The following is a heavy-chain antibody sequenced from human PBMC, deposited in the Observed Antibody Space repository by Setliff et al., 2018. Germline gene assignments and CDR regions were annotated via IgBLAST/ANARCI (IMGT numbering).Heavy chain of an antibody. CDR2: IYYSGST. CDR3: ARQVEMATIAFDV. J-gene: IGHJ3*01. Sequence: SETLSLTCTVSGGSISSSSYYWGWIRQPPGKGLEWIGSIYYSGSTYYNPSLKSRVTLFVDTFKDQFSLRLTSMTAADTAVYYCARQVEMATIAFDVWGQGTMVTVSS. CDR1: GGSISSSSYY. V-gene: IGHV4-39*01. D-gene: IGHD5-12*01.